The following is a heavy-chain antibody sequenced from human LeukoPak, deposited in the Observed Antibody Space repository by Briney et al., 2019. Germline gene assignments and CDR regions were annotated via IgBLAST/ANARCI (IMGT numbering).Heavy chain of an antibody. J-gene: IGHJ6*03. D-gene: IGHD6-19*01. CDR3: ARGADYYYYYMDV. V-gene: IGHV4-59*11. CDR2: IYYSGST. CDR1: GGSISSHC. Sequence: KPPETLSLTCTVSGGSISSHCWSWIRQPAGKGLEWIGYIYYSGSTNYNPSLKSRVTISVDTSKNQFSLKLSSVTAADTAVYYCARGADYYYYYMDVWGKGTTVTVSS.